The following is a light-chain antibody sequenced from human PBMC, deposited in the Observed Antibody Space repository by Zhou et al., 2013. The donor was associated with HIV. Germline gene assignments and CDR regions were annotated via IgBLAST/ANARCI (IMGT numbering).Light chain of an antibody. Sequence: DIQMTQSPSSLSASVGDRVTITCRASQGISNSLAWYQQKPGKAPKLLLYAASRLESGVPSRFSGSGSGTDYILTINSLQPEDFATYYCQQSYSTLYTFGQGTKLEI. CDR1: QGISNS. CDR2: AAS. CDR3: QQSYSTLYT. V-gene: IGKV1-NL1*01. J-gene: IGKJ2*01.